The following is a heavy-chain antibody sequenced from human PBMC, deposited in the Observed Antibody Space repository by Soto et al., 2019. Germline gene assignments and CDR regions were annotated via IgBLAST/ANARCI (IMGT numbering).Heavy chain of an antibody. D-gene: IGHD1-26*01. CDR3: ARRILQSGSYPRGDDAFDI. CDR2: SNPNSGGT. Sequence: GASVKVSCKVSGYTLTELSMHWVRQAPGKGLEWMGWSNPNSGGTNYAQKFQGWVTMTRDTSISTAYMELSRLRSDDTAGYYCARRILQSGSYPRGDDAFDIWGQGTMVTVS. CDR1: GYTLTELS. J-gene: IGHJ3*02. V-gene: IGHV1-2*04.